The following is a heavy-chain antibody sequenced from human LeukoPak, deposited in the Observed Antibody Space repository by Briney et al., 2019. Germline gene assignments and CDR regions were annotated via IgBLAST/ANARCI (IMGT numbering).Heavy chain of an antibody. V-gene: IGHV1-2*02. J-gene: IGHJ5*02. CDR1: GYTFTGYY. Sequence: GASVKVSCKASGYTFTGYYMHWVRQGPGQGLEWMGWINPNSGGTNYAQKFQGRVTMTRDTSISTAYMELSRLRSDDTAVYYCARDLAAAGTSIGFDPWGQGTLVTVSS. D-gene: IGHD6-13*01. CDR2: INPNSGGT. CDR3: ARDLAAAGTSIGFDP.